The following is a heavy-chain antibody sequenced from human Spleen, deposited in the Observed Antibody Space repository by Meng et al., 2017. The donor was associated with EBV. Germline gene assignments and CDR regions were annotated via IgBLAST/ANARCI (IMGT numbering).Heavy chain of an antibody. D-gene: IGHD1-1*01. CDR2: IDHTESP. CDR3: ARGDDDRSTY. CDR1: RGSLSDYY. J-gene: IGHJ4*02. V-gene: IGHV4-34*01. Sequence: WGGGLLKLPEALALACPVYRGSLSDYYWSWIRPPPGKGLEWIGEIDHTESPNDNPSLMSRVTISLDSCRNHFSLELTTVTDADTAVYYCARGDDDRSTYRGQGTLVTVSS.